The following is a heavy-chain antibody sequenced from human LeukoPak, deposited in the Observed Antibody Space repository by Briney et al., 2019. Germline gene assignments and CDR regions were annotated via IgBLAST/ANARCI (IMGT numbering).Heavy chain of an antibody. V-gene: IGHV3-23*01. Sequence: GGSLRLSCAASGFTFSSYAMSWVRQAPGKGLEWVSAISGSGGSTYYADSVKGRFTISRDNSKNTLYLQMNSLRAEDTAVYYCVKPRFGMYGGNSEDYWGQGTLVTVSS. J-gene: IGHJ4*02. CDR1: GFTFSSYA. CDR2: ISGSGGST. D-gene: IGHD4-23*01. CDR3: VKPRFGMYGGNSEDY.